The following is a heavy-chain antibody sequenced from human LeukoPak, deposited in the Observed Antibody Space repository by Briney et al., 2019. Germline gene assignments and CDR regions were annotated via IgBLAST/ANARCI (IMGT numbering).Heavy chain of an antibody. V-gene: IGHV3-74*01. Sequence: PGGSLRLSCAASGFTLSSYWMHWVRQAPGKGLVWVSRINSDGSGTIYADSVKGRFTISRDNAKNTLYLQMNSLRAEDTAVYYCARYTGSYNAIDYWGQGALVTVSS. J-gene: IGHJ4*02. CDR1: GFTLSSYW. CDR2: INSDGSGT. D-gene: IGHD1-26*01. CDR3: ARYTGSYNAIDY.